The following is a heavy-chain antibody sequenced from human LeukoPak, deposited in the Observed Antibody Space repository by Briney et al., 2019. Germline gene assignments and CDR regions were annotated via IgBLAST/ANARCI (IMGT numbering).Heavy chain of an antibody. Sequence: GGSLRLSCVASGFTFSSYGMHWVRQAPGKGLEWVAVISYDEVNKHYADSVKGRFTISRDNFKNTLYLQMDSLRAEDTAVYFCAKIDWSSGFWGQGTLVAVSS. CDR2: ISYDEVNK. CDR1: GFTFSSYG. D-gene: IGHD3-9*01. CDR3: AKIDWSSGF. V-gene: IGHV3-30*18. J-gene: IGHJ4*02.